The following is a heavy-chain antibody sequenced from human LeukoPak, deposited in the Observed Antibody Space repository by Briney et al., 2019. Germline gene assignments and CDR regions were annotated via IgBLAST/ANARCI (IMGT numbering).Heavy chain of an antibody. V-gene: IGHV4-34*01. CDR2: INHSGST. J-gene: IGHJ4*02. D-gene: IGHD3-3*01. CDR1: GGSFSGYY. Sequence: PSETLSLTCAVYGGSFSGYYWSWIRQPPGKGLEWIGEINHSGSTNYNPSLKSRVTISVDTSKNQFSLKLSSVTAADTAVYYCARGGFGVVIDVWGQGTLVTVSS. CDR3: ARGGFGVVIDV.